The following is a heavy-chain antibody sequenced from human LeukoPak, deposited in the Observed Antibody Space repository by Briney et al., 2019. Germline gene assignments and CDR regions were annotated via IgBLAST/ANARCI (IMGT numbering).Heavy chain of an antibody. Sequence: ASVKVSCKASGYTFTGYYMHWVRQAPGQGLEWMGWINPNSGGTNYAQKFQGRVTITTDESTSTAYMELSSLRSEDTAVYYCARHYYGSSPPFDYWGQGTLVTVSS. V-gene: IGHV1-2*02. D-gene: IGHD3-10*01. CDR2: INPNSGGT. J-gene: IGHJ4*02. CDR1: GYTFTGYY. CDR3: ARHYYGSSPPFDY.